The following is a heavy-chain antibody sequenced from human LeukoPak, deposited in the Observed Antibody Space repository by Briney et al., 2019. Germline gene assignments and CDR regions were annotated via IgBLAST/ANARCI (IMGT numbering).Heavy chain of an antibody. V-gene: IGHV3-30*18. J-gene: IGHJ4*02. CDR2: ISYDGSNK. CDR3: AKPDTETDIVVVVAAPPPFDY. CDR1: GFTFRTYG. Sequence: PGRSLRLSCAASGFTFRTYGMHWVRQAPGKGLEWVAVISYDGSNKYYADSVKGRFTISRDNSKNTLYLQMNILRAEDTAVYYCAKPDTETDIVVVVAAPPPFDYWGQGTLVIVSS. D-gene: IGHD2-15*01.